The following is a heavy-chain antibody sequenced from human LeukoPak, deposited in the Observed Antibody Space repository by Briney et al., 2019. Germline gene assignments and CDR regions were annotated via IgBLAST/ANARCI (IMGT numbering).Heavy chain of an antibody. V-gene: IGHV4-34*01. J-gene: IGHJ4*02. CDR2: INHSGST. D-gene: IGHD1-14*01. CDR3: ARGNGRYYFDY. Sequence: SETLSLTCAVYGGSFSGYYWSWIRQPPGKGLEWIGEINHSGSTNYNPSLKSRVTISVDTSKNQFSLKLSSVTAADTAVYYCARGNGRYYFDYWGQGTLVTVSS. CDR1: GGSFSGYY.